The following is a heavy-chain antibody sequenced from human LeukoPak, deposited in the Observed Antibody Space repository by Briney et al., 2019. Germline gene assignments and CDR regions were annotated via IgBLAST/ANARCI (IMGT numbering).Heavy chain of an antibody. CDR1: GFTFGSYW. V-gene: IGHV3-74*01. CDR2: INSDGSST. Sequence: GGSLRLSCAASGFTFGSYWMHWVRQAPGKGLVWVSRINSDGSSTSYADSVKGRFTISRDNAKNTLYLQMNSLRAEDTAVYYCARARSGGYFDYWGQGTLVTVSS. D-gene: IGHD3-10*01. J-gene: IGHJ4*02. CDR3: ARARSGGYFDY.